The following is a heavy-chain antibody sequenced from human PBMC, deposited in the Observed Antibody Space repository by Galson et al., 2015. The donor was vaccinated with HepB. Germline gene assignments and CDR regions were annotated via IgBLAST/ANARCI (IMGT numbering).Heavy chain of an antibody. CDR1: GGTFSSYA. D-gene: IGHD5-18*01. J-gene: IGHJ4*02. V-gene: IGHV1-69*13. CDR2: IIPIFGTA. CDR3: VYSYGLYTGTDY. Sequence: SVKVSCKASGGTFSSYAISWVRQAPGQGLEWMGGIIPIFGTANYAQKFQGRVTITADESTSTAYMELSSLRSEDTAVYYCVYSYGLYTGTDYWGQGTLVTVSS.